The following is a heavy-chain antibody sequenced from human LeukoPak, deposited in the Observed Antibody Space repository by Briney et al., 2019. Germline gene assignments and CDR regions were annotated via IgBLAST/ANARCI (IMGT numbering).Heavy chain of an antibody. D-gene: IGHD2-15*01. Sequence: SETLSLTCTVSGGSISDYYWSWIRQPPGKGLEGIGYMYYRGATNYNPSLRSRVTISLDTSKNRVSLKLSSVTAADTAVYSCARHHQTKYCSGGSCYSGWFDPWGQGTLVTVSS. CDR3: ARHHQTKYCSGGSCYSGWFDP. V-gene: IGHV4-59*08. CDR2: MYYRGAT. CDR1: GGSISDYY. J-gene: IGHJ5*02.